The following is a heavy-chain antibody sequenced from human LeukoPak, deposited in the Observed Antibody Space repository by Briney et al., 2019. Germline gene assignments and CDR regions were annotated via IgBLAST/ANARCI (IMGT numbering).Heavy chain of an antibody. Sequence: SETLSLTCAVYGGSFSGYYWSWIRQPPGKGLEWIGEINHSGSTNYNPSLKSRVTISVDTSKNQFSLKLGSVTAPDTAVYYCARGSRHIVVVVAVTRRNWFDPWGQGTLVTVSS. V-gene: IGHV4-34*01. CDR1: GGSFSGYY. D-gene: IGHD2-15*01. CDR2: INHSGST. CDR3: ARGSRHIVVVVAVTRRNWFDP. J-gene: IGHJ5*02.